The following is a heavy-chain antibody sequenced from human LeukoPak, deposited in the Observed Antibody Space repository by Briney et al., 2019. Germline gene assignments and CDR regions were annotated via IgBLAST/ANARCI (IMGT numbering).Heavy chain of an antibody. J-gene: IGHJ4*02. Sequence: ASVKVSCKASGYTFTTYAMHWVRQAPGQRLEWMGWINAGNGNTKYSQKFQARVTITRDTSTSTAYMELRSLRSDDTAVYYCARGSTSPTVTTPLSDWGQGTLITVSS. CDR1: GYTFTTYA. D-gene: IGHD4-17*01. V-gene: IGHV1-3*01. CDR2: INAGNGNT. CDR3: ARGSTSPTVTTPLSD.